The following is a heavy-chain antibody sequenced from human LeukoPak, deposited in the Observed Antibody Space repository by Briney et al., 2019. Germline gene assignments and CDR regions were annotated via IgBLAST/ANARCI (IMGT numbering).Heavy chain of an antibody. J-gene: IGHJ4*02. CDR1: GFKFSNHG. D-gene: IGHD3-22*01. CDR3: ARGRYYDSSGPPMPGGLFDY. Sequence: QPGRSLRLSCAASGFKFSNHGMHWVRQAPGKGLGWVAVIWYDGSNKYYADSVKGRFTISRDNSKNTLYLQMDSLRAEDTAVYYCARGRYYDSSGPPMPGGLFDYWGQGTLVTVSS. V-gene: IGHV3-33*01. CDR2: IWYDGSNK.